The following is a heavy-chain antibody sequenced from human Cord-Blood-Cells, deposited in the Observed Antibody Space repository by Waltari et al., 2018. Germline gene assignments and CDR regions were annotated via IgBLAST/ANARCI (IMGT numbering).Heavy chain of an antibody. Sequence: QLQLQESGSGLVKPSPTLSLTCAVSGGPIRSGGSSWTWLRQPPGTGLEWLGYIYHSGSTYYNPSLKSRVTISVDRSKNQFSLKLSSVTAADTAVYYCARVGFFGGYFDYWGQGTLVTVSS. J-gene: IGHJ4*02. CDR1: GGPIRSGGSS. D-gene: IGHD2-15*01. CDR3: ARVGFFGGYFDY. CDR2: IYHSGST. V-gene: IGHV4-30-2*01.